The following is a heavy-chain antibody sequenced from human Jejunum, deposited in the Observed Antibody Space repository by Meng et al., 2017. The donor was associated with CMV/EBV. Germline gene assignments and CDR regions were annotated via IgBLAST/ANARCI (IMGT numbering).Heavy chain of an antibody. D-gene: IGHD6-6*01. J-gene: IGHJ5*02. Sequence: SCKASGYTPTADFMFWVRQAPGQGLEWMGWINSHSGATQYAQKFQGRVTMTRDTSISTVYMDLSSLRSDDTADYYCLTYTSSSHSFGPWGQGTLVTVSS. V-gene: IGHV1-2*02. CDR3: LTYTSSSHSFGP. CDR2: INSHSGAT. CDR1: GYTPTADF.